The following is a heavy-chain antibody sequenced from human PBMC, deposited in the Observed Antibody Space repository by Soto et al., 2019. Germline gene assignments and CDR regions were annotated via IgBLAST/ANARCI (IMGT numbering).Heavy chain of an antibody. CDR3: ARGGITGPVNY. CDR2: IIPIFGTA. J-gene: IGHJ4*02. D-gene: IGHD1-20*01. Sequence: QVQLVPAGAEVKKPGSAVKFSCKAAGGTFSSYAISWVRQAPGPGLEWMGGIIPIFGTANYAQKFQGRVTITADEYTSTAYRELSSLRSKDKAVYYCARGGITGPVNYWGQGTLVTVSS. CDR1: GGTFSSYA. V-gene: IGHV1-69*01.